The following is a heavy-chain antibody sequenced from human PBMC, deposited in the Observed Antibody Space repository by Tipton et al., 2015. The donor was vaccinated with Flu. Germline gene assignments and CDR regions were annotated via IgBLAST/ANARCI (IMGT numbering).Heavy chain of an antibody. CDR1: GFTFRSYG. Sequence: SLRLSCAASGFTFRSYGMQWARQAPGKGLEWVAFIWFDGSNVHYTDSVKGRFTISRDNSKNTLYLQMNSLGAEDTAVYYCAREGPVDYGMDVWGQGTTVTVSS. CDR3: AREGPVDYGMDV. J-gene: IGHJ6*02. CDR2: IWFDGSNV. V-gene: IGHV3-33*01.